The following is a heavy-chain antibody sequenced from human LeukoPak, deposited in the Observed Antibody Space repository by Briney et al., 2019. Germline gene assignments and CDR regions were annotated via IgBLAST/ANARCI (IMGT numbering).Heavy chain of an antibody. CDR3: ARDHHNSSSWYPNFDY. CDR1: GFAFSSYA. Sequence: GGSLRLSCAASGFAFSSYAMSWVRQAPGKGLEWVAVISYDGSNKYYADSVKGRFTISRDNSKNMLYLQMNSLRAEDTAVYYCARDHHNSSSWYPNFDYWGQGTLVTVSS. J-gene: IGHJ4*02. CDR2: ISYDGSNK. D-gene: IGHD6-13*01. V-gene: IGHV3-30-3*01.